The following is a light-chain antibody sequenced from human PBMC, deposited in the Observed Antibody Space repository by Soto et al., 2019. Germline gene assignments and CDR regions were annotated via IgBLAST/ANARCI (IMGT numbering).Light chain of an antibody. Sequence: DIQMTQSPSTLSASVGDXVTXTVRXSQSISSWLAWYQQKPGKAAKLLIYDASSLESGVPSRFSGSGSGTEFTLTISSLQPDDFATYYCHQYNSLWTFGQGTKVDIK. J-gene: IGKJ1*01. CDR2: DAS. CDR3: HQYNSLWT. V-gene: IGKV1-5*01. CDR1: QSISSW.